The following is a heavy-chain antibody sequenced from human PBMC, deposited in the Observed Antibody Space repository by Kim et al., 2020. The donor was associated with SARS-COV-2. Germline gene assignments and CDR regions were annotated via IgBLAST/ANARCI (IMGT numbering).Heavy chain of an antibody. D-gene: IGHD6-19*01. CDR3: ARGESGAVAGKD. CDR1: GYTFTSYA. CDR2: INAGNGNT. J-gene: IGHJ4*02. V-gene: IGHV1-3*01. Sequence: ASVKVSCKASGYTFTSYAVHWVRQVPGQRLEWMGWINAGNGNTKYSQKFQGRVTITRDTSASTAYMELSSLRSEDTAVYYCARGESGAVAGKDWGQGTLVTVSS.